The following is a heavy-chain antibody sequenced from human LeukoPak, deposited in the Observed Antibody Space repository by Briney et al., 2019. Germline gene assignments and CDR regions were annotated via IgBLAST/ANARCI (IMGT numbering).Heavy chain of an antibody. CDR2: IYHSGST. CDR1: GYSITSGYY. D-gene: IGHD6-13*01. Sequence: SETLSLTCTVSGYSITSGYYWGWIRQPPGKGLEWIGSIYHSGSTHYNPSLNSRVTMSVDTSKNQVSLKLASVPAADMAVYYCARMFRSSWYINWFDPWGQGTLVTVSS. J-gene: IGHJ5*02. CDR3: ARMFRSSWYINWFDP. V-gene: IGHV4-38-2*02.